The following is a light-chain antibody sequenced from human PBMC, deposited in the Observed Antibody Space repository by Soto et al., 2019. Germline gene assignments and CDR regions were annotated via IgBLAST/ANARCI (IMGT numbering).Light chain of an antibody. Sequence: EIVMTQSPATLSVSPWERATLSCRASQSVSSNFAWYQQKPGQAPRLLIYGASTRATGIPARFSGSGSGTEFTLTISSLQSEDFAVYYCQQYNNWPEKTFGQGTKVDIK. CDR1: QSVSSN. CDR3: QQYNNWPEKT. CDR2: GAS. J-gene: IGKJ1*01. V-gene: IGKV3-15*01.